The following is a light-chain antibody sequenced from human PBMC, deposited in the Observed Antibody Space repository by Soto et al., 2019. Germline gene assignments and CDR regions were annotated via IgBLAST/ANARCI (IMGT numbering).Light chain of an antibody. CDR2: AAS. CDR1: QRISNY. CDR3: QQSYSAPPYT. Sequence: DIPMTQSPSSLSASVGDRVTITCRASQRISNYLNWYQQKPGKAPKLLIYAASSLQSGVPSRFSGGGSGTDFTLTISSLQPEDFATYYCQQSYSAPPYTFGQGTKLEIK. J-gene: IGKJ2*01. V-gene: IGKV1-39*01.